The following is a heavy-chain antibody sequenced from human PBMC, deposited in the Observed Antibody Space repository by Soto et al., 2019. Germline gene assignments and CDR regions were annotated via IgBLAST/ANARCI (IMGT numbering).Heavy chain of an antibody. J-gene: IGHJ6*02. D-gene: IGHD2-2*01. CDR1: GFTFSSYS. CDR2: ISSSSSTI. Sequence: EVQLVESGGGLVQPGGSLRLSCAASGFTFSSYSMNWVRQAPGKGLEWVSYISSSSSTIYYADSVKGRFTISRDNAKNSLYLQMNSLRDEDTAVYYCARAPDIVVVPAGPGRGAYYYYGMDVWGQGTTVTVSS. V-gene: IGHV3-48*02. CDR3: ARAPDIVVVPAGPGRGAYYYYGMDV.